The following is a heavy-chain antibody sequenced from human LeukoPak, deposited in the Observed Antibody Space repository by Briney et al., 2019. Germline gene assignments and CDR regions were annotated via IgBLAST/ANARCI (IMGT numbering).Heavy chain of an antibody. CDR1: GFTFSSYS. V-gene: IGHV3-48*01. CDR2: ISYTSTI. Sequence: GGSLRLSCAASGFTFSSYSMNWVRQAPGKGLEWVSYISYTSTIYYADSVKGRFTISRDNSKNTLYLQMNSLRAEDTAVYYCAKLRYDSSSYYFDYWGQGTLVTVSS. D-gene: IGHD3-22*01. J-gene: IGHJ4*02. CDR3: AKLRYDSSSYYFDY.